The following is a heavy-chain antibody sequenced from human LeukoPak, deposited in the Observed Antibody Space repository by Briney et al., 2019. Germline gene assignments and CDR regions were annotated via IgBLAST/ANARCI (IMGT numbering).Heavy chain of an antibody. CDR3: AKNSFQPAAIPLDY. V-gene: IGHV3-23*01. Sequence: PGGSLRLSCAASGFTFSSYAMSWVRQAPGKGLEWVSAISGSGGSTYYADSVKGRFTISRDNSKNTLHLQMNSLRAEDTAVYYCAKNSFQPAAIPLDYWGQGTLVTVSS. CDR1: GFTFSSYA. D-gene: IGHD2-2*02. CDR2: ISGSGGST. J-gene: IGHJ4*02.